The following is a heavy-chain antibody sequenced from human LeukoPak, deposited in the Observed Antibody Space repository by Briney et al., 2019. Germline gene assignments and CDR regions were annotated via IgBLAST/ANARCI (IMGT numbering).Heavy chain of an antibody. J-gene: IGHJ1*01. Sequence: GGSLRLSXAASGFTFDDYAMHWVRQAPGKGLEWVSLISWDGGSTYYADSVKGRFTISRDNSKNSLYLQMNSLRAEDTALYYCAKGPEGGVVIIYFQHWGQGTLVTVSS. V-gene: IGHV3-43D*03. CDR3: AKGPEGGVVIIYFQH. CDR2: ISWDGGST. D-gene: IGHD3-3*01. CDR1: GFTFDDYA.